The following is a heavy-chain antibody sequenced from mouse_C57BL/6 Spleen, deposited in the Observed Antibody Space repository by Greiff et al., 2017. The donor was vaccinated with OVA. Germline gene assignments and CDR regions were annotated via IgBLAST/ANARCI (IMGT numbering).Heavy chain of an antibody. CDR3: AALSYYYAMDY. CDR2: IYPSDSET. CDR1: GYTFTSYW. V-gene: IGHV1-61*01. J-gene: IGHJ4*01. Sequence: QVQLQQPGAELVRPGSSVKLSCKASGYTFTSYWMDWVKQRPGQGLEWIGNIYPSDSETHYNQKFKDKATLTVDKSSSTAYMQLSSLTSEDSAVYYCAALSYYYAMDYWGQGTSVTVSS.